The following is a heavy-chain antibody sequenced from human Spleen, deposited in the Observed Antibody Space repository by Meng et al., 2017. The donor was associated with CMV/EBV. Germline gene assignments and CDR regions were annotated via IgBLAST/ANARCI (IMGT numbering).Heavy chain of an antibody. V-gene: IGHV4-61*08. J-gene: IGHJ5*02. Sequence: SVSCGGCFWAWIRQPPGKGLGWIGYVSYAGNTTYNPSLTSRVTMSLDTTRDQFSLRLNSVIAADTAVYYCAGSSGGRMTSYNCFDPWGQGALVTVSS. D-gene: IGHD3-16*01. CDR3: AGSSGGRMTSYNCFDP. CDR1: SVSCGGCF. CDR2: VSYAGNT.